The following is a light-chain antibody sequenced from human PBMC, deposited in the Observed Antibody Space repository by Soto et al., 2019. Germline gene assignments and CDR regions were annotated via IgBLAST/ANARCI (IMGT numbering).Light chain of an antibody. J-gene: IGKJ2*01. Sequence: DIVMTQSPDSLAVSLGERATINCKSNRTLFYHSNNKTYLAWYQQKAGQPPKLLIYWASMRESGVPDRFSGSGSGTDFTLTISSLQAEDVAIFYCQQYYNTPYTFGQGTKLEIK. CDR2: WAS. V-gene: IGKV4-1*01. CDR3: QQYYNTPYT. CDR1: RTLFYHSNNKTY.